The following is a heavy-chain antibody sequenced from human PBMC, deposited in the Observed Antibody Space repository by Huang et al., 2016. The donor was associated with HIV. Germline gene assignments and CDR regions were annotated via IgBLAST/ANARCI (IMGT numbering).Heavy chain of an antibody. CDR3: ARGGPYYYDSSGYLVSAFDI. J-gene: IGHJ3*02. CDR2: ISYDASNK. D-gene: IGHD3-22*01. CDR1: GFTFSSYA. Sequence: QVQLVESGGGVVQPGRSLRLSCAASGFTFSSYAMHWVRHAPGNGLDWVSVISYDASNKYYADSVKGRFTISRDNSKNTLYLQMNSLRAEDTAVYYCARGGPYYYDSSGYLVSAFDIWGQGTMVTVSS. V-gene: IGHV3-30-3*01.